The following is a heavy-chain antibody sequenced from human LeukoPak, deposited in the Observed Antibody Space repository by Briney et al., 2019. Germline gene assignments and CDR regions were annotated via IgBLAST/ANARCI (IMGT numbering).Heavy chain of an antibody. CDR1: GGSFSGYF. V-gene: IGHV4-34*01. CDR2: ITPSGST. Sequence: ASETLSLTCVVYGGSFSGYFWSWIRQPPGKGLEWIGEITPSGSTNYSPSLKSRVSISIDTSKKKLSLRLTSVTAADSAVYSCASSFYYDSRDYWGQGTLVTVSS. CDR3: ASSFYYDSRDY. J-gene: IGHJ4*02. D-gene: IGHD3-22*01.